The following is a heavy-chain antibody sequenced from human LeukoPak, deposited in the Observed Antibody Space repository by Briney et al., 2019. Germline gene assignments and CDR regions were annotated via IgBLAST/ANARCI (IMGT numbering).Heavy chain of an antibody. J-gene: IGHJ6*02. V-gene: IGHV4-30-4*01. CDR1: GGSISSGDYY. D-gene: IGHD3-22*01. CDR3: AGISSGYNYYGMGV. Sequence: SETLSLTCTVSGGSISSGDYYWSWIRQPPGKGLEWIGYIYNRGSTNYNPSLKSRVTISVDTSKNQFSLKLSSVTAADTAVYYCAGISSGYNYYGMGVWGQGTTVTVSS. CDR2: IYNRGST.